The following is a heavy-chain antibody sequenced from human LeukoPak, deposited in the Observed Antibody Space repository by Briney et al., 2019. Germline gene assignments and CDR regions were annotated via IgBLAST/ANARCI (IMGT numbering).Heavy chain of an antibody. V-gene: IGHV3-74*01. CDR2: INSDGSST. Sequence: PGGSLRLSCAASGFTFSSYWMHWVRQAPGKGLAWVSRINSDGSSTSYADSVKGRFTISRDNAKNSLYLQMNSLRAEDTALYHCASLMGSSRVNAFDIWGQGTMVTVSS. J-gene: IGHJ3*02. D-gene: IGHD6-13*01. CDR1: GFTFSSYW. CDR3: ASLMGSSRVNAFDI.